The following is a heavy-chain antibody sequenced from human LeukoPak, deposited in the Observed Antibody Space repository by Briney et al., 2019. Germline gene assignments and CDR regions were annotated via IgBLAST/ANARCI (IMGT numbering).Heavy chain of an antibody. Sequence: SETLSLTCAVYGGSFSGYYWSWIRQPPGKGLEWIGEINHSGSTNYNPSLKSRVTISVDTSKNQFSLKLSSATAADTAVYYCARARLARAFDYWGQGTLVTVSS. CDR1: GGSFSGYY. CDR2: INHSGST. V-gene: IGHV4-34*01. J-gene: IGHJ4*02. CDR3: ARARLARAFDY.